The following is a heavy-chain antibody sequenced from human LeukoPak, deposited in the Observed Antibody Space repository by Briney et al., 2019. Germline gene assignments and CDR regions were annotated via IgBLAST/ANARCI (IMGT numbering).Heavy chain of an antibody. CDR3: ASDRKECNRLFFDL. V-gene: IGHV3-33*08. CDR2: VWYDGSNK. CDR1: IYVHRLCE. Sequence: PGGSLRLSCAACIYVHRLCELLCVRQAPGKGLEWVAVVWYDGSNKHYADSVKGRFTISRDNPNNTLYLQMNSLRAEDTAVYYRASDRKECNRLFFDLWGQGTLVTVSS. D-gene: IGHD2-15*01. J-gene: IGHJ4*02.